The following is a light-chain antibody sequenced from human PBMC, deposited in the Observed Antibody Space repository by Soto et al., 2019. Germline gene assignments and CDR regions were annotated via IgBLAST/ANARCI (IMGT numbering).Light chain of an antibody. V-gene: IGKV3-11*01. CDR1: QSVSSY. CDR2: DAS. Sequence: EIVLTQSPATLSLSPGERATLSCRASQSVSSYLAWYQQKPGQAPRLLIYDASNRATGIPARFSGSGSGTDFTLTIRSLEPEDFAVYYFQQRSNWPKTFGQGNKLEIK. J-gene: IGKJ2*01. CDR3: QQRSNWPKT.